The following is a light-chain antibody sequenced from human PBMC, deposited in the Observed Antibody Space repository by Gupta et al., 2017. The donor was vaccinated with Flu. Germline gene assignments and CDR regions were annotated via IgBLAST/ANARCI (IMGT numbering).Light chain of an antibody. J-gene: IGKJ5*01. V-gene: IGKV1-9*01. Sequence: DIHLTQSPSFLSASVGDRVTITCRASQALSSYLAWYQQNPGKAPKLLINAASSLQSGVPSRFSGRGSGTEFTLTIGSLQPEDFATYYCQQLNSFPPTFGQGTRLEIK. CDR3: QQLNSFPPT. CDR2: AAS. CDR1: QALSSY.